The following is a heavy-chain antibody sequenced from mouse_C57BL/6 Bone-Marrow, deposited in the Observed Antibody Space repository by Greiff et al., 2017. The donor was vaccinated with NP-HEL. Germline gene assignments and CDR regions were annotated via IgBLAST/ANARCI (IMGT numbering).Heavy chain of an antibody. D-gene: IGHD4-1*02. CDR2: IHPSSGYT. CDR3: ARYRASTGTRAMDY. V-gene: IGHV1-7*01. J-gene: IGHJ4*01. Sequence: VQLQQSGAELAKPGASVKLSCKASGYTFTSYWMHWVKQRPGQGLEWIGYIHPSSGYTKYNQKFKDKATLTADKSSSTAYMQRSSLTYEDSAGYYCARYRASTGTRAMDYWGQGTSVTVSS. CDR1: GYTFTSYW.